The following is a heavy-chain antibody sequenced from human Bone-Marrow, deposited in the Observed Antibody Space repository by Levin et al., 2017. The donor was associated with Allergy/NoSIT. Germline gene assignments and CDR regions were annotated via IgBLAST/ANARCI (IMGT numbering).Heavy chain of an antibody. Sequence: GASVKVSCKASGYTFTSYGISWVRQAPGQGLEWMGWISAYNGNTNYAQKLQGRVTMTTDTSTSTAYMELRSLRSDDTAVYYCARGTRHYTIFGVVIIGDYYYYGMDVWGQGTTVTVSS. CDR1: GYTFTSYG. J-gene: IGHJ6*02. CDR2: ISAYNGNT. CDR3: ARGTRHYTIFGVVIIGDYYYYGMDV. D-gene: IGHD3-3*02. V-gene: IGHV1-18*01.